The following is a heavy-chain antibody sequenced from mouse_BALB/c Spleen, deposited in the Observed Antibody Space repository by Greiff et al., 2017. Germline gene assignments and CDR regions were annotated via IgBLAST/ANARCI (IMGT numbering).Heavy chain of an antibody. D-gene: IGHD3-3*01. J-gene: IGHJ4*01. CDR2: ISDGGSYT. Sequence: EVQLQQSGGGLVKPGGSLKLSCAASGFTFSDYYMYWVRQTPEKRLEWVATISDGGSYTYYPDSVKGRFSISRDNAKNNLYLQMSSLKSEDTAMYYCAREGTGNFNYAMDYWGQGTSVTVSS. V-gene: IGHV5-4*02. CDR1: GFTFSDYY. CDR3: AREGTGNFNYAMDY.